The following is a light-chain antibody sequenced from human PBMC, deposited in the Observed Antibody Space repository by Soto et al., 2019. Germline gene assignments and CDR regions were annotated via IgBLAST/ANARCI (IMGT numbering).Light chain of an antibody. V-gene: IGKV2-28*01. CDR3: MQALQTPWT. Sequence: DIVMTQSPLSLPVTPGEPASISCRSSESLLHSNGYNYLDWYLQKPGQSPQLLIFLGSNRASGVPDRFSGSGSGTDFTLKSSRVEAEDVGFYYCMQALQTPWTFGQGTKVDIK. CDR2: LGS. J-gene: IGKJ1*01. CDR1: ESLLHSNGYNY.